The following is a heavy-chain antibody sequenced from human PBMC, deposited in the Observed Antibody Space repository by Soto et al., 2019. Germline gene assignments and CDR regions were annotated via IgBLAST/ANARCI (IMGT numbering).Heavy chain of an antibody. Sequence: SETLSLTCTVSGASISSYYWSWIRQPPGKGLEWIGYTYYSGSTNYNPSLKSRVTISVDTSKNQFSLKLSSVTAADTAVYYCARRTYYYYMDVWGKGTTVTVSS. CDR3: ARRTYYYYMDV. CDR2: TYYSGST. V-gene: IGHV4-59*08. CDR1: GASISSYY. J-gene: IGHJ6*03.